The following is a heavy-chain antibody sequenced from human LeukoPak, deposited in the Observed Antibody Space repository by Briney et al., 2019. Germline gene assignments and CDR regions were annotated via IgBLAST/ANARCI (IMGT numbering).Heavy chain of an antibody. V-gene: IGHV4-38-2*02. CDR1: GYSISTGYY. Sequence: SETLSLTCTVSGYSISTGYYWGWIRQPPGKGLEWIGSIYHSGSTYYNPSLKSRVTISVDTSKNQFSLKLSSVTAADTAVYYCARAHDYYYYMDVWGKGTTVTVSS. CDR2: IYHSGST. CDR3: ARAHDYYYYMDV. J-gene: IGHJ6*03.